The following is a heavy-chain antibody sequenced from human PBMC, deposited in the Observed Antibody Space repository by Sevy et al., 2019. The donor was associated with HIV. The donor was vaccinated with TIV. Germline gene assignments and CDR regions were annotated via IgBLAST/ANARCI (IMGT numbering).Heavy chain of an antibody. CDR3: ARANSHCSGGSCYPMVFDY. V-gene: IGHV1-2*04. J-gene: IGHJ4*02. D-gene: IGHD2-15*01. Sequence: ASVKVSCKASGYTFTGYYMHWVRQAPGQGLEWMGWINPNSGGTNYAQKFQGWVTMTRDTSISTAYMELSRLGSDDTAVYYCARANSHCSGGSCYPMVFDYWAQGTLVTVSS. CDR2: INPNSGGT. CDR1: GYTFTGYY.